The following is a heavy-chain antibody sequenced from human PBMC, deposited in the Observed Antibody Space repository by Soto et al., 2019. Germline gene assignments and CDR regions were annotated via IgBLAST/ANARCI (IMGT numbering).Heavy chain of an antibody. D-gene: IGHD4-17*01. CDR3: ARVDVTTTWYFDL. J-gene: IGHJ2*01. CDR2: INHSGST. V-gene: IGHV4-34*01. CDR1: GGSFSGYY. Sequence: PSETLSLTCAVYGGSFSGYYWSWIRQPPGKGLEWIGEINHSGSTNYNPSLKSRVTISVDTSKNQFSLKLSSVTAADTAVYYCARVDVTTTWYFDLWGRGTLVTVSS.